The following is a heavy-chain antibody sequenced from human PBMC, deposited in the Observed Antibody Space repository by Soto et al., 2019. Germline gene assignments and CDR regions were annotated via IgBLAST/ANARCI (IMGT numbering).Heavy chain of an antibody. D-gene: IGHD3-10*01. CDR1: GGSISSGGYY. V-gene: IGHV4-31*03. CDR3: ARCGGLYYYYGMDV. CDR2: IYYSGST. Sequence: PSETLSLTCTVSGGSISSGGYYWSWIRQHPGKGLEWIGYIYYSGSTYYNPSLKSRVTISVDTSKNQFSLKLSSVTAADTAVYYCARCGGLYYYYGMDVWGQGTTVTVSS. J-gene: IGHJ6*02.